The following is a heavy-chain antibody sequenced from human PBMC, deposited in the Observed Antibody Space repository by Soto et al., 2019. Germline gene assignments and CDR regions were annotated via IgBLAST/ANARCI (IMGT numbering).Heavy chain of an antibody. CDR2: INAGNGDT. CDR1: GYTFINYA. D-gene: IGHD2-15*01. CDR3: ARGGAGYYFDY. V-gene: IGHV1-3*01. J-gene: IGHJ4*02. Sequence: ASVKVSCTASGYTFINYAIHWVRQAPGQRLEWMGWINAGNGDTKYSQKFQGRVTITRDTSANTAYMELSGLRSEGTAVYYCARGGAGYYFDYWGQGTLVTVSS.